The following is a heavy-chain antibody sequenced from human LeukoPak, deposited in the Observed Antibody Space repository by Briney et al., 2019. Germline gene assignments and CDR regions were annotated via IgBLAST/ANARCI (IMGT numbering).Heavy chain of an antibody. V-gene: IGHV3-11*01. CDR3: ATSGRYYYGSGSYPNFDY. Sequence: PGGSLRLSCAASGFTFSDYYMSWIRQAPGKGLEWVSYISSSGSTIYYADSVKGRFTISRDNAKNSLYLQMNSLRAEDTAVYYCATSGRYYYGSGSYPNFDYWGQGTLVTVSS. CDR1: GFTFSDYY. J-gene: IGHJ4*02. CDR2: ISSSGSTI. D-gene: IGHD3-10*01.